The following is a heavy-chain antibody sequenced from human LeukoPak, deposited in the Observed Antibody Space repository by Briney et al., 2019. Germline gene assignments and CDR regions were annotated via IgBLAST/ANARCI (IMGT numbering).Heavy chain of an antibody. Sequence: GGSLRLSCAASGSAFSNYWMSWVRQAPGKGLEWVANIKQDGNEINYVDSVKGRFPISRDNAKNSLYLQMNSLRAEDTAVYYCARERDYYDSIFDYWGQGTLVTVSS. CDR1: GSAFSNYW. CDR2: IKQDGNEI. CDR3: ARERDYYDSIFDY. D-gene: IGHD3-22*01. J-gene: IGHJ4*02. V-gene: IGHV3-7*01.